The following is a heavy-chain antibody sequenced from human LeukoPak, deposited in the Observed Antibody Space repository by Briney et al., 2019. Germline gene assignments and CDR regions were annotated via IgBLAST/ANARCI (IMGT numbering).Heavy chain of an antibody. J-gene: IGHJ4*02. CDR3: ARSRLRLGELSN. CDR1: GGSISSYY. Sequence: ASETLSLTCTVSGGSISSYYWSWIRQPPGKGLEWIGYIYYSGSTNYNPSLKSRVTISVDTSKNQFSLKLSSVTAADTAVYYCARSRLRLGELSNWGQGTLVTVSS. D-gene: IGHD3-16*02. CDR2: IYYSGST. V-gene: IGHV4-59*01.